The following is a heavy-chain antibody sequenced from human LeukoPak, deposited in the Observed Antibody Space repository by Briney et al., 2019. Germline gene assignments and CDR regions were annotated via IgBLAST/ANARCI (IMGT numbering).Heavy chain of an antibody. V-gene: IGHV3-30-3*01. CDR3: AKDPRYCSGGGCFSGYIHH. CDR2: ISYDGINK. Sequence: GGSLRLSCAGSGFSFSNYALHWVRQAPGKGLEWMAVISYDGINKNHADSVRGRFTISRDNSKNTLFLQMNSLRTEDTAVYYCAKDPRYCSGGGCFSGYIHHWGQGTLVTVSS. D-gene: IGHD2-15*01. CDR1: GFSFSNYA. J-gene: IGHJ4*02.